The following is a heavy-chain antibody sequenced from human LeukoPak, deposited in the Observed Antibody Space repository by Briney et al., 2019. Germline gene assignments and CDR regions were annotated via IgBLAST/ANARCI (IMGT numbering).Heavy chain of an antibody. D-gene: IGHD3-22*01. J-gene: IGHJ4*02. V-gene: IGHV3-30*02. CDR3: ATGGGQYYDY. CDR2: VHNGGSSK. CDR1: GFIFSHYY. Sequence: PGGSLRLSCVASGFIFSHYYMHWVRQAPGKGLEWVAVVHNGGSSKYYADSVKGRFTISRDNSKNTLYVQMDSLRVEDTAVYYCATGGGQYYDYWGQGTLVTVSS.